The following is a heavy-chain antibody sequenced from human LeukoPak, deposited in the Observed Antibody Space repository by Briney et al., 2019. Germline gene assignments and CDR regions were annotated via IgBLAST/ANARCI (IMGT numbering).Heavy chain of an antibody. CDR3: ARDMSWATSY. J-gene: IGHJ4*02. CDR1: GGSFSGYY. V-gene: IGHV4-34*01. Sequence: ETLSLTCTVYGGSFSGYYWSWIRQPPGKGLEWIGEINHSGSTNYNPSLKSRVTISVDTSKNQFSLKLSSVTAADTAVYYCARDMSWATSYWGQGTLVTVSS. CDR2: INHSGST. D-gene: IGHD1-26*01.